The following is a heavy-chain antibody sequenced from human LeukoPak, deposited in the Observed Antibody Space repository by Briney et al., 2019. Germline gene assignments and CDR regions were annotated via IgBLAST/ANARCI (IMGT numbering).Heavy chain of an antibody. V-gene: IGHV3-48*03. CDR1: GFIFSNSY. D-gene: IGHD3-10*02. J-gene: IGHJ6*04. Sequence: GGSLRLSCAASGFIFSNSYMNWVRQAPGKGLEWVSYISSSGSTIYYADSVKGRFTISRDNAKNSLYLQMNSLRAEDTAVYYCAELGITMIGGVWGKGTTVTISS. CDR3: AELGITMIGGV. CDR2: ISSSGSTI.